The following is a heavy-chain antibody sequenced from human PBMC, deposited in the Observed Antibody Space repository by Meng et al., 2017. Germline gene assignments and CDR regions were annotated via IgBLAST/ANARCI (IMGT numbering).Heavy chain of an antibody. J-gene: IGHJ4*02. CDR1: GYTFTGYY. D-gene: IGHD3-16*01. CDR3: ARSERYVLGFDY. CDR2: INPNSGGT. Sequence: VLLFRCGAEVKKPGAAVNVSCKASGYTFTGYYMHWVRQGPGQGLEWMGRINPNSGGTNYAQKFQGRVTMTRDTSISTAYMELSRLRSDDTAVYYCARSERYVLGFDYWGQGTLVTVSS. V-gene: IGHV1-2*06.